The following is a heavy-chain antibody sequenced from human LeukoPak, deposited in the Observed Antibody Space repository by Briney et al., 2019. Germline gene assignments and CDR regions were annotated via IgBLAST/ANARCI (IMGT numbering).Heavy chain of an antibody. Sequence: PGGSLRLSCAASGFTFSSYAMSWVRQAPGKGLEWVSAISGSGGSTYYADSVKGRFTISRDNSENTLYLQMNSLRAEDTAVYYCAKDRRDSAMANDAFDLWGQGTMVTVSS. CDR3: AKDRRDSAMANDAFDL. CDR1: GFTFSSYA. CDR2: ISGSGGST. D-gene: IGHD5-18*01. J-gene: IGHJ3*01. V-gene: IGHV3-23*01.